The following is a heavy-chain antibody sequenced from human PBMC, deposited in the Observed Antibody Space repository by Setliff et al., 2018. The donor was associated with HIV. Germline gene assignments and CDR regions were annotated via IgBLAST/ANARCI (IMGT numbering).Heavy chain of an antibody. D-gene: IGHD3-10*01. Sequence: GGSLRLSCAASGFTFSDYTMNWVRQAPGKGLEWVSTIYSGGSTYHADSVKGRFTLSRDNSKNALYLQMDSLRPEDTAVYYCARPRLYNSALEYWGQGALVTVSS. CDR1: GFTFSDYT. J-gene: IGHJ4*02. CDR3: ARPRLYNSALEY. V-gene: IGHV3-66*02. CDR2: IYSGGST.